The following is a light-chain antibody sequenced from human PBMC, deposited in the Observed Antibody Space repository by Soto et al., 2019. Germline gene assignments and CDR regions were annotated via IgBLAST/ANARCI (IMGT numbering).Light chain of an antibody. J-gene: IGKJ1*01. CDR2: KAS. CDR3: KHDIGYSEE. Sequence: DLQMTKTPSTLSGSVGDRVTITCQASQTISSWLAWYQQKPGKAPKLLIYKASTLKSGVPSRFSGSGSGTEFTLTISSLQPDEFATYYCKHDIGYSEELGQGTKVDIK. CDR1: QTISSW. V-gene: IGKV1-5*03.